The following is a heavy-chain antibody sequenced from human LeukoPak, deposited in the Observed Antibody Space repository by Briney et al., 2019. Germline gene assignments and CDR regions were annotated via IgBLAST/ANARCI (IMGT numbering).Heavy chain of an antibody. CDR3: AKGRDGSGSYPFDY. V-gene: IGHV3-9*01. D-gene: IGHD3-10*01. CDR1: GFTFDDYA. J-gene: IGHJ4*02. CDR2: ISWNSGSI. Sequence: GGSLRLSCAASGFTFDDYAMHWVRQAPGKGLEWVSGISWNSGSIGYADSVKGRFTISRDNAKNSLYLQMNRLRAEDTALYYCAKGRDGSGSYPFDYWGQGTLVTVSS.